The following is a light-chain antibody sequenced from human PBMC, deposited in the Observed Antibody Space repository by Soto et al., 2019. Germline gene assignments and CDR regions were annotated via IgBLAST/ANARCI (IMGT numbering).Light chain of an antibody. V-gene: IGKV3-20*01. J-gene: IGKJ2*01. CDR1: QSLTSSY. CDR2: GAS. Sequence: EIVLTQSPGTLSLSPGERVTLSCRASQSLTSSYLAWYQQKPGQAPRLLIYGASSRATGIPDRFSGSGSGTDFTLTISRLEPEDFAVYYCQHYVSSPPSYTFGQGTKLEIK. CDR3: QHYVSSPPSYT.